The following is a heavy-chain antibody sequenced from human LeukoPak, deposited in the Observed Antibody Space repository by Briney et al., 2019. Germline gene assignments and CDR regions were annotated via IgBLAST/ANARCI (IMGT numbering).Heavy chain of an antibody. Sequence: PSETLSLTCTVSHYSISSAFYWGWIRQPPGKGLEWIGSFHYSGSTYYNPSLKSRVTISVDTSKNQFSLKLSSVTAADTAVYYCCVRPQGRSGSLNYRTYWGQGTLVTVSS. CDR3: CVRPQGRSGSLNYRTY. D-gene: IGHD6-19*01. V-gene: IGHV4-38-2*02. CDR2: FHYSGST. CDR1: HYSISSAFY. J-gene: IGHJ4*02.